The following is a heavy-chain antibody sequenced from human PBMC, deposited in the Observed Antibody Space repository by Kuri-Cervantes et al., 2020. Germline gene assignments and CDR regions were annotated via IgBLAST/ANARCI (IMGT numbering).Heavy chain of an antibody. CDR3: ARSCNGTGCFGPDY. J-gene: IGHJ4*02. CDR2: INWNGDMI. V-gene: IGHV3-20*04. Sequence: GESLKISCAASGFTFNDYGMSWVRQAPGKGLEWVSGINWNGDMIGYADSVKGRFIISRDNAKNTLYLQMNSLRAEDTAVYYCARSCNGTGCFGPDYWGQGTLVTVSS. D-gene: IGHD2/OR15-2a*01. CDR1: GFTFNDYG.